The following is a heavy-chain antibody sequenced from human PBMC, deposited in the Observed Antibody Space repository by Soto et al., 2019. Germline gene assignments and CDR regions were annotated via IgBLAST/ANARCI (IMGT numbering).Heavy chain of an antibody. J-gene: IGHJ5*02. CDR3: ARNPQPPVGDIVVWFDP. D-gene: IGHD2-15*01. CDR1: GGSISSGGYY. Sequence: SETLSLTCTVSGGSISSGGYYWSWIRQHPGKGLEWIGYIYYRGSTYYNPSLKSRVTISVDTSKNRFSLKLSSVTAADTAVYYCARNPQPPVGDIVVWFDPWGQGTLVTVSS. V-gene: IGHV4-31*03. CDR2: IYYRGST.